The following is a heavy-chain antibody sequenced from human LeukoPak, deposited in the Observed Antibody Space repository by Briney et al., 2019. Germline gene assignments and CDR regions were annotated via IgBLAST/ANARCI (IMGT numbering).Heavy chain of an antibody. V-gene: IGHV3-74*01. CDR1: GITLSSYW. D-gene: IGHD1-26*01. J-gene: IGHJ4*02. CDR2: ISSDGSST. Sequence: GGSLRLSCEASGITLSSYWMHWVRQAPGKGLVWVSRISSDGSSTSYADSVKGRFTISRDNAKNTLYLQMNSLRAEDTAVYYCASVLSGNYKFDYWGQGTLVTVSS. CDR3: ASVLSGNYKFDY.